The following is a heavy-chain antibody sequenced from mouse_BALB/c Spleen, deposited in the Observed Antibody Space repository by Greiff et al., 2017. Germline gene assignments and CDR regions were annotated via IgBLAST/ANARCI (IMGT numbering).Heavy chain of an antibody. CDR3: ARPARATWFAY. CDR2: IDPANGNT. J-gene: IGHJ3*01. V-gene: IGHV14-3*02. CDR1: GFNIKDTY. Sequence: EVQRVESGAELVKPGASVKLSCTASGFNIKDTYMHWVKQRPEQGLEWIGRIDPANGNTKYDPKFQGKATITADTSSNTAYLQLSSLTSEDTAVYYCARPARATWFAYWGQGTLVTVSA. D-gene: IGHD3-1*01.